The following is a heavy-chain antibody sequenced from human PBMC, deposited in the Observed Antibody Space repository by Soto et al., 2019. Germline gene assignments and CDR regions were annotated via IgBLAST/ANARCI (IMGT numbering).Heavy chain of an antibody. D-gene: IGHD3-22*01. CDR3: AREALDSSGYLVFDY. V-gene: IGHV4-4*07. J-gene: IGHJ4*02. CDR2: IYTSGST. CDR1: GGSISSYY. Sequence: SETLSLTCTVSGGSISSYYWSWIRQPAGKGLEWIGRIYTSGSTNYNPSLKSRVTMSVDTSKNQFSLKLSSVTAADTAVYYCAREALDSSGYLVFDYWGQGTLVTVSS.